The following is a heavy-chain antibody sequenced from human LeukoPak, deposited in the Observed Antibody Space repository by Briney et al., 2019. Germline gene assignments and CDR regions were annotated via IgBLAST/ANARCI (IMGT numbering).Heavy chain of an antibody. CDR2: MNPNNGKT. D-gene: IGHD1-7*01. CDR1: GFKFTGYD. CDR3: ARDRVDWNYFPDAFDI. J-gene: IGHJ3*02. V-gene: IGHV1-8*01. Sequence: ASVKVSCKASGFKFTGYDINWVRQASGRGLEWMGWMNPNNGKTGYAQKFQGRVTITADESTSTAYMELSSLRSEDTAVYYCARDRVDWNYFPDAFDIWGQGTMVTVSS.